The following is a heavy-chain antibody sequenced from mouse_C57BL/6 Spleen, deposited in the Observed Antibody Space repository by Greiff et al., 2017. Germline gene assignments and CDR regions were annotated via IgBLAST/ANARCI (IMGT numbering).Heavy chain of an antibody. V-gene: IGHV1-18*01. CDR2: INPNNGGT. CDR1: GYTFTDYN. Sequence: EVQLQQSGPELVKPGASVKIPCKASGYTFTDYNMDWVKQSHGKSLEWIGDINPNNGGTIYNQKFKGKATLTVDKSSSTAYMELRSLTSEDTAVYYCARSVYSNSAWFAYWGQGTLVTVSA. D-gene: IGHD2-5*01. CDR3: ARSVYSNSAWFAY. J-gene: IGHJ3*01.